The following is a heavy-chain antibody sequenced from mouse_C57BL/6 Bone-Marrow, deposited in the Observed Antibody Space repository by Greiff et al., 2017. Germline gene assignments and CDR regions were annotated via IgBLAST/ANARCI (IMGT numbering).Heavy chain of an antibody. CDR3: AIYDYDDAY. J-gene: IGHJ3*01. V-gene: IGHV5-4*03. D-gene: IGHD2-4*01. Sequence: EVKLVESGGGLVKPGGSLKLSCAASGFTFSSYAMSWVRQTPEKRLEWVATISDGGSYTYYPDNVKGRFTISRDNAKNNLYLQMSHLKSEDTAMYYCAIYDYDDAYWGQGTLVTVSA. CDR2: ISDGGSYT. CDR1: GFTFSSYA.